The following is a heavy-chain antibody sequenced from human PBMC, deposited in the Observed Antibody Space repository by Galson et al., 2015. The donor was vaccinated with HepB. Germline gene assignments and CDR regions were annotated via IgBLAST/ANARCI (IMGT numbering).Heavy chain of an antibody. D-gene: IGHD6-13*01. CDR1: GFTFSSYS. V-gene: IGHV3-48*01. Sequence: SLRLSCAASGFTFSSYSMNWARQAPGKGLEWVSYISSSSSTIYYADSVKGRFTISRDNAKNSLYLQMNSLRAEDTAVYYCARDRRSIAAAGTGAFDYWGQGTLVTVSS. CDR2: ISSSSSTI. CDR3: ARDRRSIAAAGTGAFDY. J-gene: IGHJ4*02.